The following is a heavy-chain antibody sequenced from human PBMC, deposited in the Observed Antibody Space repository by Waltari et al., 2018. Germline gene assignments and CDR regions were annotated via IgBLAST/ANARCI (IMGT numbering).Heavy chain of an antibody. CDR1: GFTFSSSA. J-gene: IGHJ4*02. CDR3: AKDHGSSWYD. Sequence: EVQLLESGGGLVQPGGSLRLSCAASGFTFSSSAMSWVRPAPGKGLECVSDMSGSGGRTYYAEAVKGRFTISRDNSKKTLYLQMNSLRAEDTAVYYCAKDHGSSWYDWGQGTLVTVSS. D-gene: IGHD6-13*01. V-gene: IGHV3-23*01. CDR2: MSGSGGRT.